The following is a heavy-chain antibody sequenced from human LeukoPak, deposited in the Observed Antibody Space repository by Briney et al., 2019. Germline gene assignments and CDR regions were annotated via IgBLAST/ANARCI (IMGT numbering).Heavy chain of an antibody. V-gene: IGHV3-23*01. D-gene: IGHD6-19*01. Sequence: GGSLRLSCAASGFTFSSYDMTWVRQTPGKGLQWVALISRSGGTTHYADSVKGRFTISRDNSKNTLYLQMTSLRAEDTAEYYCAKGPRPDLSVAHTVENWGQGTLVTVFS. CDR2: ISRSGGTT. J-gene: IGHJ4*02. CDR1: GFTFSSYD. CDR3: AKGPRPDLSVAHTVEN.